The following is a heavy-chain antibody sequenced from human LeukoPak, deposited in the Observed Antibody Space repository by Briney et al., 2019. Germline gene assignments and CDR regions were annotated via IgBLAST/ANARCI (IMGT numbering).Heavy chain of an antibody. CDR1: GGSFSGCY. CDR2: IYYSGST. D-gene: IGHD2-15*01. V-gene: IGHV4-59*01. Sequence: SETLSLTCAVYGGSFSGCYWSWIRQPPGKGLEWIGYIYYSGSTNYNPSLKSRVTISVDTSKNQFSLKLSSVTAADTAVYYCARVLRGTSGFDYWGQGTLVTVSS. CDR3: ARVLRGTSGFDY. J-gene: IGHJ4*02.